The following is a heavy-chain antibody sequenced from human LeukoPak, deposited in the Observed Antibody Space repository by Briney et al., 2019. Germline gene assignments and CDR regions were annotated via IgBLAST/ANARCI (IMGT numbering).Heavy chain of an antibody. V-gene: IGHV3-7*03. D-gene: IGHD6-19*01. CDR3: ARSQIAVAAYYFDY. J-gene: IGHJ4*02. CDR2: IEQDGSEE. CDR1: GFTFSTYW. Sequence: PGGSLRLSCAASGFTFSTYWMTWVRQAPGKGLEWVANIEQDGSEEYYVDSLKGRFTISRDNAKNSLYLQMSSLRAEDTAVYHCARSQIAVAAYYFDYWGQGTLVTVSS.